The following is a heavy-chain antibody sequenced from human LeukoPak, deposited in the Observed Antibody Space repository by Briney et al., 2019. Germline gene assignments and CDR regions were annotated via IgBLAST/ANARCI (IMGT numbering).Heavy chain of an antibody. D-gene: IGHD6-13*01. CDR3: ARVGWQQLAPGYYYYYMDV. V-gene: IGHV4-61*02. CDR2: IYTSGST. CDR1: GGSISSSSYY. Sequence: TLSLTCTVSGGSISSSSYYWSWIRQPAGKGLEWIGRIYTSGSTNYNPSLKSRVTISVDTSKNQFSLKLSSVTAADTAVYYCARVGWQQLAPGYYYYYMDVWGKGTTVTISS. J-gene: IGHJ6*03.